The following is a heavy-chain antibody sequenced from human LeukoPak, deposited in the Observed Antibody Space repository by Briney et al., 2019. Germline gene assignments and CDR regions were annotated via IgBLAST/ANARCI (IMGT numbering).Heavy chain of an antibody. CDR3: ARVVVVPAATGIAAAGVNWFDP. CDR1: GYTFTSYG. Sequence: ASVKVSCKASGYTFTSYGISWVRQAPGQGLQWMRWISAYNDNTDYAQKLQGRVTMTTDTSTSTAYMELRSLRSDDTAVYYCARVVVVPAATGIAAAGVNWFDPWGQGTLVTVSS. V-gene: IGHV1-18*04. CDR2: ISAYNDNT. D-gene: IGHD2-2*01. J-gene: IGHJ5*02.